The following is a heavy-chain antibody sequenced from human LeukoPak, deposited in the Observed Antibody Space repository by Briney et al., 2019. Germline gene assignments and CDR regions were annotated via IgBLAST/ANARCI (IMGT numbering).Heavy chain of an antibody. CDR1: GYTFTNYG. V-gene: IGHV1-18*01. CDR3: ATPLMTTVVTWAFDI. CDR2: ISAYNGNT. D-gene: IGHD4-23*01. Sequence: ASVKVSCKASGYTFTNYGISWVRQAPGQGLEWMGWISAYNGNTNYAQKLQGRVTMTEDTSTDTAYMELSSLRSEDTAVYYCATPLMTTVVTWAFDIWGQGTMVTVSS. J-gene: IGHJ3*02.